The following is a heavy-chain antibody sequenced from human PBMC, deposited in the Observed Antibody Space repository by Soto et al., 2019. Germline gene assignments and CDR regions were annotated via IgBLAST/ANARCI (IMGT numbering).Heavy chain of an antibody. CDR3: AKDIAGRGSLYYFYGIDV. CDR1: GFTFDDYA. D-gene: IGHD2-21*01. Sequence: PGGSLRLSCTASGFTFDDYAMHWDRQAPGQGLEWVSGISLNSGSIVYADSVKARFTISRDNAKNSLYLQMNSLRAEDTALYYCAKDIAGRGSLYYFYGIDVWGQGTTVTVSS. J-gene: IGHJ6*02. V-gene: IGHV3-9*01. CDR2: ISLNSGSI.